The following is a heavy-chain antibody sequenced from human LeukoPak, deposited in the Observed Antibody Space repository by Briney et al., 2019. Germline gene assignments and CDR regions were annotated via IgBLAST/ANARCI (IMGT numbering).Heavy chain of an antibody. Sequence: GVSLRLSCAASGFTFSSSAMHWVRQAPGKGLEWVAVISYDGSNKYYADSVKGRFTISRDNSKNTLYLQMNSLRAEDTAVYYCARDPVAVAGTAPSYFDYWGQGTLVTVSS. CDR3: ARDPVAVAGTAPSYFDY. CDR2: ISYDGSNK. J-gene: IGHJ4*02. V-gene: IGHV3-30*04. CDR1: GFTFSSSA. D-gene: IGHD6-19*01.